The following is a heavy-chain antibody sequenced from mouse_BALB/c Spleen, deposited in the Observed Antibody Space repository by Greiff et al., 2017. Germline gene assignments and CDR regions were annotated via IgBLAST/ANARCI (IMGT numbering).Heavy chain of an antibody. D-gene: IGHD1-2*01. Sequence: QVQLQQSGPELVRPGVSVKISCKGSGYTFTDYAMHWVKQSHAKSLEWIGVISTYYGNTNYNQKFKGKATMTVDKSSSTAYMELARLTSEDSAIYYCALTTATGGFAYWVQGTLVTVSA. CDR3: ALTTATGGFAY. V-gene: IGHV1-67*01. CDR2: ISTYYGNT. J-gene: IGHJ3*01. CDR1: GYTFTDYA.